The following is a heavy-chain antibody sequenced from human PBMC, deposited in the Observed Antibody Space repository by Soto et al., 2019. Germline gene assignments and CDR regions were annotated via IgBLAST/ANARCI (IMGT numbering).Heavy chain of an antibody. CDR2: ISYDGSNK. CDR1: GFTFSSYG. D-gene: IGHD3-22*01. CDR3: ANAYDSSSGLDY. J-gene: IGHJ4*02. Sequence: ESGGGVVQPGRSLRLSCAASGFTFSSYGMHWVRQAPGKGLEWVAVISYDGSNKYYADSVKGRFTISRDNSKNTLYLQMNSLRAEDTAVYYCANAYDSSSGLDYWGQGTLVTVSS. V-gene: IGHV3-30*18.